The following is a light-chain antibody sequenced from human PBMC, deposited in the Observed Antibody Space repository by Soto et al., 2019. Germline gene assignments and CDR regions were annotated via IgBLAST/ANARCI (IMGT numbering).Light chain of an antibody. V-gene: IGKV3-20*01. CDR2: AAS. J-gene: IGKJ2*01. CDR3: HQYDGSPPYT. CDR1: QIVASTS. Sequence: EIVLTQSPGTQSLSPGDRATLSCRASQIVASTSFAWYQQSPGQAPRLLIYAASTRASDVPDRFSGSGSGTDFTLSISRLEPEDFAVYYCHQYDGSPPYTFGQGTRLEIK.